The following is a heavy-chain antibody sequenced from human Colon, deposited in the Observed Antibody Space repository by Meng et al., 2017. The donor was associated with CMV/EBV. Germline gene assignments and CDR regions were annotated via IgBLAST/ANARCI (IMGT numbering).Heavy chain of an antibody. J-gene: IGHJ6*02. Sequence: GSLRLSCAVYGGSFSGYYWSWIRQPPGKGLEWIGEINHSGSTNYNPSLKSRVTISVDTSKNQFSLKLSSVTAADTAVYYCARGRARGPQRLYDYGMDVWGQGTTVTVSS. CDR2: INHSGST. CDR3: ARGRARGPQRLYDYGMDV. CDR1: GGSFSGYY. V-gene: IGHV4-34*01.